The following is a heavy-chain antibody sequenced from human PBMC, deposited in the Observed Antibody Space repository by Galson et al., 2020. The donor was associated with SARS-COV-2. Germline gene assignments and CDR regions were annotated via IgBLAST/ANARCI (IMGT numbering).Heavy chain of an antibody. J-gene: IGHJ3*02. CDR2: IYYSGST. V-gene: IGHV4-59*01. Sequence: SETLSLTCTVSGGSISSYYWSWIRQPPGKGLEWIGYIYYSGSTNYNPSLKSRVTISVDTSKNQFSLKLSSVTAADTAVYYCARGSPYQLLLFDAFDIWGQGTMVTVSS. CDR1: GGSISSYY. CDR3: ARGSPYQLLLFDAFDI. D-gene: IGHD2-2*01.